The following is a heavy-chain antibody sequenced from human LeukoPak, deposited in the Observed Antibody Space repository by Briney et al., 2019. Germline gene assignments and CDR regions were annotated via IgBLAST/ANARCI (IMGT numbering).Heavy chain of an antibody. CDR2: LNRDGSST. J-gene: IGHJ4*02. Sequence: GGSLRLSCAASGFTFSSYWMHWVRQAPGKGLVWVSRLNRDGSSTSYADSVKGRFTISRDNAETTLHLQMNNLSPEHTAVYYCARASNRNSINFDYWGQGALVTVSS. CDR3: ARASNRNSINFDY. CDR1: GFTFSSYW. V-gene: IGHV3-74*01. D-gene: IGHD1-7*01.